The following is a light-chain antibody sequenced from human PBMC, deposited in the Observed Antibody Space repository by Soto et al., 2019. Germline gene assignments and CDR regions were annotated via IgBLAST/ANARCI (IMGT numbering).Light chain of an antibody. Sequence: QSALTQPASVSGSPGQSITISCTGTNSDVGGYNYVSWYQQHPGKAPKLMIFDVTNRPSGVSNRFSGSKSGNTASLTISGLQADDEADYYSSSSTRRSTLLFGGGTKVTVL. CDR3: SSSTRRSTLL. V-gene: IGLV2-14*03. CDR2: DVT. CDR1: NSDVGGYNY. J-gene: IGLJ2*01.